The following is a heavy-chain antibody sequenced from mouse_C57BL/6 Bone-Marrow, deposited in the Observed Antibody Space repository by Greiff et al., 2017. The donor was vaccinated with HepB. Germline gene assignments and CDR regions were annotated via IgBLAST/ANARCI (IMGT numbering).Heavy chain of an antibody. Sequence: DVKLVESGGGLVQPGGSLKLSCAASGFTFSDYYMYWVRQTPEKRLEWVAYISNGGGSTYYPDTVKGRFTISRDNAKNTLYLQMSRLKSEDTAMYYCAKLTGYAMDYWGQGTSVTVSS. D-gene: IGHD4-1*01. CDR3: AKLTGYAMDY. J-gene: IGHJ4*01. CDR2: ISNGGGST. V-gene: IGHV5-12*01. CDR1: GFTFSDYY.